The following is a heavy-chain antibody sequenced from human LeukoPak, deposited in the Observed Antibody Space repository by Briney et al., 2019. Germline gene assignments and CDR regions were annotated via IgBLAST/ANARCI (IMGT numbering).Heavy chain of an antibody. Sequence: GRSLRLSCMASGFTFSTYAMHWVRQAPGKGLEWVALMSYDGSSKDYGDSVKGRFTISRDNSKNTLYLQMNSLRAEDTAVYYCAKEFRSAAPSFFDYWGQGTLVTVSS. V-gene: IGHV3-30*18. CDR3: AKEFRSAAPSFFDY. CDR2: MSYDGSSK. J-gene: IGHJ4*02. CDR1: GFTFSTYA.